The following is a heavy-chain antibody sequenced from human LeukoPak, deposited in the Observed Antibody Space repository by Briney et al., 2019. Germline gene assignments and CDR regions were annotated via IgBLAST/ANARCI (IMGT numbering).Heavy chain of an antibody. Sequence: PSETLSLTCAVYGGSFSGYYWSWIRQPPGKGLEWIGEINHSGSTNYNPSLKSRVTISVDTSKNQFSLKLSSVTAADTAVYYCASGGSGSDYWGQGTLVTVSS. CDR2: INHSGST. CDR1: GGSFSGYY. V-gene: IGHV4-34*01. J-gene: IGHJ4*02. CDR3: ASGGSGSDY. D-gene: IGHD3-10*01.